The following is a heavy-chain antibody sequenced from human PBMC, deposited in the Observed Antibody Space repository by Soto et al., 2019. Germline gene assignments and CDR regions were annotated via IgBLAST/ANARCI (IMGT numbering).Heavy chain of an antibody. CDR3: ARVKRLVGLGYYGMDV. J-gene: IGHJ6*02. CDR1: GGTFSSYA. V-gene: IGHV1-69*13. CDR2: IIPIFGTA. D-gene: IGHD6-6*01. Sequence: SVKVSCKASGGTFSSYAISWVRQAPGQGLEWMGGIIPIFGTANYAQKFQGRVTITADESTSTAYMELSSLRSEDTAVYYCARVKRLVGLGYYGMDVWGQGTTVTVSS.